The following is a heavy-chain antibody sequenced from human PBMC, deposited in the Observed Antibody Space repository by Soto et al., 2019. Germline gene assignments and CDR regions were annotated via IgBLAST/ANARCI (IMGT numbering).Heavy chain of an antibody. CDR3: ATVSTYYYGMDV. CDR2: FDPEDGET. J-gene: IGHJ6*02. Sequence: ASVKVSGKVSGYSLTELSMHWVRQAPGKGLEWMGGFDPEDGETIYAQKFQGRVTMTEDTSTDTAYMELSSLRSEDTAVYYCATVSTYYYGMDVWGQGTTVTVSS. V-gene: IGHV1-24*01. CDR1: GYSLTELS.